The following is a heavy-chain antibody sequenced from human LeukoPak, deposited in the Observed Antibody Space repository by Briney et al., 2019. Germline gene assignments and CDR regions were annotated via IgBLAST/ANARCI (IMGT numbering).Heavy chain of an antibody. D-gene: IGHD3-16*01. J-gene: IGHJ6*02. CDR2: ISYGGRT. CDR3: ARDGGWRDYYYGMDV. CDR1: RGSTSSSSTY. Sequence: LETLSLTRTVSRGSTSSSSTYWGCIRPPPGNGLGWVVSISYGGRTSSNPSLMGPLTISVDTSTNQFSMKPRSVTAADTAVYYRARDGGWRDYYYGMDVRGQGTTVTVSS. V-gene: IGHV4-39*07.